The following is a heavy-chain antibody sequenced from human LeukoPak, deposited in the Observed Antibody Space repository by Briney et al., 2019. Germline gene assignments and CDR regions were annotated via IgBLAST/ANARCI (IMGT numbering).Heavy chain of an antibody. D-gene: IGHD5-18*01. CDR1: GFIFSTYS. V-gene: IGHV3-48*02. J-gene: IGHJ4*02. CDR2: ISGSGRTI. CDR3: ARATSNDTPMAD. Sequence: SGGSLRLSCTASGFIFSTYSMNWVRQAPGKGLEWVSYISGSGRTIYYADSVKGRLAISRDNDKNSLYLQMSSPRYEDTAVYYFARATSNDTPMADWGQGTLVTVSS.